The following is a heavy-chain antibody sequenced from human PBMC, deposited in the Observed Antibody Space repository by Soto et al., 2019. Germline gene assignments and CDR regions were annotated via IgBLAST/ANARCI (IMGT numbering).Heavy chain of an antibody. CDR2: TYYRSKWYN. CDR3: ARRSESDGWEAVGYFDY. V-gene: IGHV6-1*01. CDR1: GDSVSSNSAA. Sequence: PSQTLSLTCAISGDSVSSNSAAWNWTRQSPSRGLEWLGRTYYRSKWYNDYAVSVRSRITINPDTSKNQFSLQLNSVTPEDTAVYYCARRSESDGWEAVGYFDYWGQGTLVTVSS. J-gene: IGHJ4*02. D-gene: IGHD6-19*01.